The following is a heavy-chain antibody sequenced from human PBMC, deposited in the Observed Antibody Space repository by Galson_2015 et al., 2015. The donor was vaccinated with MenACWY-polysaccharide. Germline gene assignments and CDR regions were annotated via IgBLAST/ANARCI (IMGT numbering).Heavy chain of an antibody. V-gene: IGHV1-8*01. J-gene: IGHJ4*02. Sequence: SVQVSCKASGYTFTSYDINWVRQAPGQGLEWMGWMNPNSGNTGYPQKFQGRVTMTRNTSISTAYMELSSLRSDDTAVYYCARGIAPDGNAVAKGLKDHWGQGTLVPVSS. CDR2: MNPNSGNT. CDR1: GYTFTSYD. CDR3: ARGIAPDGNAVAKGLKDH. D-gene: IGHD6-19*01.